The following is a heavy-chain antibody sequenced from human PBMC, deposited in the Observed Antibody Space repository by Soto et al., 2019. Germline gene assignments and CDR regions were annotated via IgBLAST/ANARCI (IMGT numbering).Heavy chain of an antibody. V-gene: IGHV1-69*10. D-gene: IGHD3-10*01. Sequence: GASVKVSCKASGDTFNFYTINWVRQAPGLGLEWMGGFNPILSFSNSALKFQGRVTLTADKSTSTAYMELSSLRSEDTAVYYCARRTAVNPTGMDYYCYGMDVWGQGTTVTVSS. CDR2: FNPILSFS. CDR1: GDTFNFYT. CDR3: ARRTAVNPTGMDYYCYGMDV. J-gene: IGHJ6*02.